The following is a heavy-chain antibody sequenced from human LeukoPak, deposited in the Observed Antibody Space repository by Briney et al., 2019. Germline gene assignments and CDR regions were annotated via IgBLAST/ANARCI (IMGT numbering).Heavy chain of an antibody. D-gene: IGHD3-10*01. CDR1: DYTFTSYG. CDR3: ARSYYYGSGSRPLDF. Sequence: ASVKVSCKASDYTFTSYGISWLRQAPGQGLEWMGWISGYNGNTHYAQNLQGRVTMTTDTSASTAYMEPRSLRSDDTAVYYCARSYYYGSGSRPLDFWGQGTLVTVSS. J-gene: IGHJ4*02. CDR2: ISGYNGNT. V-gene: IGHV1-18*01.